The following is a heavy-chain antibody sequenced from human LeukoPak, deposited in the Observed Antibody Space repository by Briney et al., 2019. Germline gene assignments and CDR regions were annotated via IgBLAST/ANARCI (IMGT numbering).Heavy chain of an antibody. CDR2: ITGRGEHI. Sequence: GGSLRLSCAASGFTFSSYEMNWIRQAPGKGLEWVSGITGRGEHIFYAGSVKGRFTISRDNSKNTLYLQMNSLRAEDTAVYYCAKDRRLAAFDYGGQGTLVTVSS. CDR1: GFTFSSYE. J-gene: IGHJ4*02. CDR3: AKDRRLAAFDY. V-gene: IGHV3-23*01. D-gene: IGHD6-25*01.